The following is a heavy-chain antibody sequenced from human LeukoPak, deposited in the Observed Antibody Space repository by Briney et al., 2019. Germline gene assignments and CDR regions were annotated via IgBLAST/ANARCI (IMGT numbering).Heavy chain of an antibody. CDR3: AKDAFDY. J-gene: IGHJ4*02. CDR2: ISWNSGSI. V-gene: IGHV3-9*01. Sequence: GGSLRLSCAASGFTFDDYAMHWVRQAPGKGLEWVSGISWNSGSIGYADSVRGRFTISRDNAKNSLYLQMNSLRAEDTALYYCAKDAFDYWGQGTLVTVSS. CDR1: GFTFDDYA.